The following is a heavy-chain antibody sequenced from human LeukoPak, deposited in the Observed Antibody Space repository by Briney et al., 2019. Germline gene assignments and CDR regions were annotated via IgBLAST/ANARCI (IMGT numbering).Heavy chain of an antibody. CDR2: IYTSGST. V-gene: IGHV4-61*02. J-gene: IGHJ6*03. Sequence: SETLSLTCTVSGGSISSGSYYWSWIRQPAGKGLEWIGRIYTSGSTNYNPSLKSRVTISVDTSKNQFPLKLSSVTAADTAVYYCAGTTVSYYYYYMDVWGKGTTVTVSS. CDR3: AGTTVSYYYYYMDV. CDR1: GGSISSGSYY. D-gene: IGHD4-17*01.